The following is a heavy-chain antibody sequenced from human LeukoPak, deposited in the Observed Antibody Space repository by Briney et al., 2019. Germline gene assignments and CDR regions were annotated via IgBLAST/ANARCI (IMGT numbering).Heavy chain of an antibody. CDR1: GFTFSSYG. CDR2: ISYDGSNK. CDR3: AREPDNWFDP. J-gene: IGHJ5*02. Sequence: PGGSLRLSCAASGFTFSSYGMHWVRQAPGKGLEWVAVISYDGSNKYYADSVKGRFTISRDNAKNSLYLQMNSLRAEDTAVYYCAREPDNWFDPWGQGTLVTVSS. V-gene: IGHV3-30*03.